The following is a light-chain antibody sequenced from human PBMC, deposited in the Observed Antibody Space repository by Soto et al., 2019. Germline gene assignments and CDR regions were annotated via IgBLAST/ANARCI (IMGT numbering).Light chain of an antibody. CDR1: LSLLHSNGYNY. V-gene: IGKV2-28*01. Sequence: DIVMTQSPLSLPVSPGEPASISCRSSLSLLHSNGYNYLDWYLQKPGQSPQLLIYLGSNRASGVPDRFSGSGSGTDFTLKISRVEAEDVGVYYCMQARQPLTITFGQGTRLEIK. J-gene: IGKJ5*01. CDR2: LGS. CDR3: MQARQPLTIT.